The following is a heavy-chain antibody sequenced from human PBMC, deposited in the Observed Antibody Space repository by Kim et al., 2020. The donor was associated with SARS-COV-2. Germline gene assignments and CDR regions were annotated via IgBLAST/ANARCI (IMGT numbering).Heavy chain of an antibody. CDR3: TSTRGSYFPPYYFDY. V-gene: IGHV3-15*01. D-gene: IGHD1-26*01. CDR1: GFTFSNAW. J-gene: IGHJ4*02. CDR2: IKSKTDGGTT. Sequence: GGSLRLSCAASGFTFSNAWMSWVRQAPGKGLEWVGRIKSKTDGGTTDYAAPVKGRFTISRDDSKNTLYLQMNSLKTEDTAVYYCTSTRGSYFPPYYFDYWGQGTLVTVSS.